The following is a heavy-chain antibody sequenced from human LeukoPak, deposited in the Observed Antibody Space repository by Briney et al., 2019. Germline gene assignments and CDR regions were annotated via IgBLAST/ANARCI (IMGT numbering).Heavy chain of an antibody. CDR1: GFTFSEFY. CDR3: ARRLRRNYFDY. V-gene: IGHV3-11*04. Sequence: GGSLRLSCAASGFTFSEFYMAWFRQAPGKGLEWISSISSSGSTIYYADSVKGRFTISRDNAKNSLYLQMNSLRAEDTAVYYCARRLRRNYFDYWGQGTLVTVSS. D-gene: IGHD4-17*01. CDR2: ISSSGSTI. J-gene: IGHJ4*02.